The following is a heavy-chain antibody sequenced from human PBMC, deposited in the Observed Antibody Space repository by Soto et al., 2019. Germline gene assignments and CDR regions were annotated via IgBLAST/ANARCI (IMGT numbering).Heavy chain of an antibody. J-gene: IGHJ4*02. V-gene: IGHV4-34*01. CDR1: GGSFSGYY. CDR3: ARDKITGLFDY. D-gene: IGHD2-8*02. CDR2: INHSGST. Sequence: QVQLQQWGAGLLKPSETLSLTCAVYGGSFSGYYWTWIRQPPGPGLEWIGEINHSGSTNYNPSLNRRVTLSVDTSKNQFSLKLTSVTAADTAVYYCARDKITGLFDYWGQGTLVTVSS.